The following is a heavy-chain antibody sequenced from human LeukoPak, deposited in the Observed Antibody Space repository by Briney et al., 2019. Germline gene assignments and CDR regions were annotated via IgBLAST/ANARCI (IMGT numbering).Heavy chain of an antibody. V-gene: IGHV1-2*02. D-gene: IGHD3-9*01. CDR1: GYTFTGYY. CDR2: INPNSGGT. J-gene: IGHJ4*02. CDR3: ARVQYDILTGYYYFDY. Sequence: ASVKVSCKASGYTFTGYYMHWVRQAPGQGLEWMGWINPNSGGTNYAQKFQGRVTMTRDTSISTAYMELSRLRSDDTAVYYCARVQYDILTGYYYFDYWGQGTLVTVSS.